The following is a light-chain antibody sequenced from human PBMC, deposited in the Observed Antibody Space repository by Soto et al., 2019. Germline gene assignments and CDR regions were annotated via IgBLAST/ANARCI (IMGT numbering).Light chain of an antibody. V-gene: IGKV1-5*01. CDR2: DAS. Sequence: DIQLTQSPSTLTASVGDRVTIGCRASESISYWLAWYQQKPGKAPKLLIYDASSLRSGVPSRFSGSGSGTEFTLTISTLQPDDFATYYCQQYDSYSKTFAQGTQLEIK. CDR3: QQYDSYSKT. J-gene: IGKJ2*01. CDR1: ESISYW.